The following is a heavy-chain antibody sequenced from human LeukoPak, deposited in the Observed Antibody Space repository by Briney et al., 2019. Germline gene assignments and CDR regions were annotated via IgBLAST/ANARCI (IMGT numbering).Heavy chain of an antibody. CDR1: GGTFSSYA. V-gene: IGHV1-69*04. J-gene: IGHJ4*02. CDR2: IIPILGIA. Sequence: SVKVSCKASGGTFSSYAISWVRHAPGQGLEWMGRIIPILGIANYAQKFQGRVTITADKSTSTAYMELSSLRSEDPAVYYCARRDTAMVHFDYWGQGTLVTVSS. D-gene: IGHD5-18*01. CDR3: ARRDTAMVHFDY.